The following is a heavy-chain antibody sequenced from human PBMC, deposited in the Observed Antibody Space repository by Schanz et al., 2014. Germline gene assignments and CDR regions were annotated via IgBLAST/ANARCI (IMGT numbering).Heavy chain of an antibody. D-gene: IGHD3-9*01. CDR1: GYTFTSYG. J-gene: IGHJ4*03. V-gene: IGHV1-18*01. CDR2: ISAYNGNT. CDR3: TKAEYGILTASHARRSP. Sequence: QVQLVQSGAEVKKPGASVKVSCKASGYTFTSYGISWVRQAPGQGLEWMGWISAYNGNTKYPQKLQGRVTMTTDTSTGTAFMELRSLRADDTAMYYCTKAEYGILTASHARRSPWSQGTQVTVSA.